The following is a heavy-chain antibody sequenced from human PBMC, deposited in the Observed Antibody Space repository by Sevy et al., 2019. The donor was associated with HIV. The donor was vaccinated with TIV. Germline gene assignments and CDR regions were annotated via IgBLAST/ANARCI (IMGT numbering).Heavy chain of an antibody. D-gene: IGHD2-8*01. CDR3: AREGCTKPHDY. J-gene: IGHJ4*02. V-gene: IGHV3-23*01. CDR1: GFTFSNYS. Sequence: GGSLRLSCAASGFTFSNYSMSWVRQPPGKGLEWVSTFSFGCGRINYADSVKGRFTISRDNSKSTLYLQMNSLRAEDTATYYCAREGCTKPHDYWGQGTLVTVSS. CDR2: FSFGCGRI.